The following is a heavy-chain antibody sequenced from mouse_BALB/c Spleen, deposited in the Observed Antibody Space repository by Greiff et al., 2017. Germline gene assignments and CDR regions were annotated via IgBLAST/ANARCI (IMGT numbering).Heavy chain of an antibody. CDR2: ISYSGST. CDR1: GYSITSDYA. CDR3: ALTPY. Sequence: DVKVEESGPGLAKPSQSLSLTCTVTGYSITSDYAWNWIRQFPGNKLEWMGYISYSGSTSYNPSLKSRISITRDTSKNQFFLQLNSVTTEDTATYYCALTPYWGQGTLVTVSA. J-gene: IGHJ3*01. V-gene: IGHV3-2*02. D-gene: IGHD2-12*01.